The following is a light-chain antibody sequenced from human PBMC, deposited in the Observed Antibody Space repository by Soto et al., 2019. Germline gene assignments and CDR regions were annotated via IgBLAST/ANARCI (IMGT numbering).Light chain of an antibody. CDR1: QDIRNY. CDR2: AAS. V-gene: IGKV1-27*01. Sequence: DIQMTQSPSSLSASVGDRVTITCLASQDIRNYLAWYQQKPGKVPKLLIYAASTLQSGVPSRFSGSGSGTDFTLTINSLQPEDIATYYCQKYDRAPFTFGPGTKVDIK. J-gene: IGKJ3*01. CDR3: QKYDRAPFT.